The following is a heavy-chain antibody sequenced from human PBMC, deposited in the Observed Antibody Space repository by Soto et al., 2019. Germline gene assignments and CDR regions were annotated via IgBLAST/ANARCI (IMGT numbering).Heavy chain of an antibody. CDR1: GFTFSSYA. J-gene: IGHJ6*01. D-gene: IGHD3-9*01. V-gene: IGHV3-23*01. CDR2: IIGSGGSA. CDR3: ARHILITILGYYYGMDV. Sequence: PGGSLRLSCAASGFTFSSYAMSWVRQAPGKGLEWVSTIIGSGGSANYADSVKGRFTIPRDSSKNTLYLQMNSLRADDTAVYYCARHILITILGYYYGMDVWGQGTTVTVSS.